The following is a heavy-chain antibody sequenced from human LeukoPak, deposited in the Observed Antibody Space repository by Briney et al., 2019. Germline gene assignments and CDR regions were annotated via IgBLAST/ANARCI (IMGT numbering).Heavy chain of an antibody. D-gene: IGHD3/OR15-3a*01. CDR3: TAGTGRSDFDY. CDR1: GFTFNNYN. CDR2: IKRKGDDGTI. Sequence: GGSLRLSCAASGFTFNNYNMNWVRQAPGRGLEWVGRIKRKGDDGTIDYAAPVKGRLSVSRDDSKNMLYLQMNSLKSEDTAVYYCTAGTGRSDFDYWGQGTLVTVSS. V-gene: IGHV3-15*01. J-gene: IGHJ4*02.